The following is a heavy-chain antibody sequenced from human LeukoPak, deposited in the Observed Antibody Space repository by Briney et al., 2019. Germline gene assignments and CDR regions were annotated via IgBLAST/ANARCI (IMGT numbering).Heavy chain of an antibody. V-gene: IGHV3-23*01. CDR1: RFTFSTYA. CDR3: AKSHSVAQRGYFDY. J-gene: IGHJ4*02. D-gene: IGHD2-15*01. CDR2: ISDSGGST. Sequence: GGSLRLSCAASRFTFSTYAMSWVRQAPGKGLEWVSTISDSGGSTNYADSVKGRFTISRDNSKNTLYVQMSSLRAEDTAVYYCAKSHSVAQRGYFDYWGQGTLVTVSS.